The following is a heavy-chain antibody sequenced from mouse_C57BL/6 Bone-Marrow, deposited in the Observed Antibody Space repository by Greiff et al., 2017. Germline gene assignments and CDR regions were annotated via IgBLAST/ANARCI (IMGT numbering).Heavy chain of an antibody. Sequence: VHVKQSGAELVRPGASVKLSCTASGFNIKDDYMHWVKQRPEQGLEWIGWIDPENGDTEYASKFQGKATITADSSSNTAYLQLSSLTSEDTAVXYCTTLAHFDYWGQGTTLTVSS. J-gene: IGHJ2*01. CDR3: TTLAHFDY. CDR1: GFNIKDDY. CDR2: IDPENGDT. V-gene: IGHV14-4*01.